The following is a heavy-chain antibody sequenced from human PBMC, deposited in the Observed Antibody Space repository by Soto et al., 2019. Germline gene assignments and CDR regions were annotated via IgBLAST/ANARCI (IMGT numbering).Heavy chain of an antibody. J-gene: IGHJ4*02. D-gene: IGHD4-4*01. CDR2: ISASGDNT. CDR1: GLTFTKYG. CDR3: AKDYSTYR. Sequence: EDHLLESGGGLVQPGGSLRLSCVGSGLTFTKYGMTWVRQAPGKGLEWVSGISASGDNTYYADSVKGRFTISRDNFKSTLYLQMNSLRGEDTAMYYCAKDYSTYRWGQGTAVTVS. V-gene: IGHV3-23*01.